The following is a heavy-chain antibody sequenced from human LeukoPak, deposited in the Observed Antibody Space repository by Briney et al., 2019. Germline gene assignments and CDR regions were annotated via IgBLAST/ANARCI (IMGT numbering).Heavy chain of an antibody. D-gene: IGHD3-10*01. J-gene: IGHJ6*03. CDR1: GGSISSYY. CDR3: ARDPSDYYYMDV. CDR2: IYTSGST. Sequence: SETLSLTCTVSGGSISSYYWSWIRQPAGKGLEWIGRIYTSGSTNYNPSLRSRVTMSVDTSKNRFSLKLSSVTAADTAVYYCARDPSDYYYMDVWGIGTTVTVSS. V-gene: IGHV4-4*07.